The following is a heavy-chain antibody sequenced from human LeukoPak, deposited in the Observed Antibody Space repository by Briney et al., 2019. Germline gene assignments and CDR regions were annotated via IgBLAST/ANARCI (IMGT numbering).Heavy chain of an antibody. J-gene: IGHJ4*02. CDR1: GGSISSSSYY. CDR3: ASRLVGATVDY. D-gene: IGHD1-26*01. CDR2: IYYSGST. Sequence: SETLSLTCTVSGGSISSSSYYWGWIRQPPGKGLERIGSIYYSGSTYYNPSLKSRVTISVDTSKNQFSLKLSSVTAADAAVYYCASRLVGATVDYWGQGTLVTVSS. V-gene: IGHV4-39*01.